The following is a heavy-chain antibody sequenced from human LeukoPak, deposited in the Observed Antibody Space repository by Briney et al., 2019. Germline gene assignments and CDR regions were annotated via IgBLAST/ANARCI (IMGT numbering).Heavy chain of an antibody. CDR2: ISNSGSSV. Sequence: EGSLRLSCEASGFIFSAYEFNWVRQAPGKGLEWVSYISNSGSSVYYADSVKGRFTISRDDAKNSVYLQMNSLRAEDTALYYCARETSHCGGDCYDYWGHGALVTVSS. CDR1: GFIFSAYE. J-gene: IGHJ4*01. CDR3: ARETSHCGGDCYDY. V-gene: IGHV3-48*03. D-gene: IGHD2-21*02.